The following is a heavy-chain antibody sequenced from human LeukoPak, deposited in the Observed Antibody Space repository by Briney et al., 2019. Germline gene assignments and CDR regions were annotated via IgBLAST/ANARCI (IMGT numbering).Heavy chain of an antibody. CDR3: MAAAGYNYGQC. D-gene: IGHD5-18*01. J-gene: IGHJ4*02. Sequence: GGSLRLSCVASGLSVSNNYMNWVRQAPGEGLEWVSALYIGGNTYYVDSVRDRFTISRDNSKNTLYLQMNSLRAEDTAIYYCMAAAGYNYGQCWGQGTLVTVSS. CDR1: GLSVSNNY. CDR2: LYIGGNT. V-gene: IGHV3-53*01.